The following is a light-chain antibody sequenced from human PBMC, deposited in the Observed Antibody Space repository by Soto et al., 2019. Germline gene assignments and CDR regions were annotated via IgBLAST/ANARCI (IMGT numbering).Light chain of an antibody. CDR2: AAS. J-gene: IGKJ5*01. Sequence: DIQLTQSPSFLSASVGDRVTITRRASQGISSYLAWYQKKPGKAPKVMIYAASTLQSGVPSRFSGSGSGTEFTLTISSLQPEDVATYYCQQLNSYSITFGQGTRLEIK. CDR3: QQLNSYSIT. CDR1: QGISSY. V-gene: IGKV1-9*01.